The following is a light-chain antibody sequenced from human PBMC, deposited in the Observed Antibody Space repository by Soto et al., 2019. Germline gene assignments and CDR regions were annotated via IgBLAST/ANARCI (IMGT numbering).Light chain of an antibody. CDR2: KAS. V-gene: IGKV1-5*03. J-gene: IGKJ3*01. Sequence: DIQMTQSPSTLSASVGDRVTITCRASQSISSWLAWYQQKPGKAPKLLIYKASSLESGVPSRLSGSGSGTEFTLTISSLQPDDFATYYCQQYNRYPFTFGPGTKVDIK. CDR1: QSISSW. CDR3: QQYNRYPFT.